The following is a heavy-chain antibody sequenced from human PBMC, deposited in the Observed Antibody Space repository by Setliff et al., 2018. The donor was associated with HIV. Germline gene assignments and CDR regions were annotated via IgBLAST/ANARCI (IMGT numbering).Heavy chain of an antibody. V-gene: IGHV1-46*01. D-gene: IGHD3-22*01. CDR1: GYTFTSYY. Sequence: ASVNVPCQASGYTFTSYYLHWVRQAPGQGLEWIGMINPSCGSASYAQKFQGRVTMSRDTSTSTVYMELSSLRSEDTAVYYCARDYFDSSAYHYGFGAFDIWGQGTMVTVSS. CDR3: ARDYFDSSAYHYGFGAFDI. J-gene: IGHJ3*02. CDR2: INPSCGSA.